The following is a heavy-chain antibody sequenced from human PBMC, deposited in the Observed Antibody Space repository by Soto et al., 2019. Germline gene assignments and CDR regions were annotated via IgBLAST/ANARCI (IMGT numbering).Heavy chain of an antibody. D-gene: IGHD2-21*02. CDR1: GNTFTNYY. CDR3: ARGGHVVVVTAAFDY. CDR2: INPSGGHT. V-gene: IGHV1-46*01. Sequence: QVQLMQSGAEVKKPGASVKVSCKASGNTFTNYYIHWVRQAPGQGLEWMGTINPSGGHTTYAQKFLGRVPMHRDTSERTRYMELTSLRAEDTAVYYCARGGHVVVVTAAFDYWGQGTLVTVS. J-gene: IGHJ4*02.